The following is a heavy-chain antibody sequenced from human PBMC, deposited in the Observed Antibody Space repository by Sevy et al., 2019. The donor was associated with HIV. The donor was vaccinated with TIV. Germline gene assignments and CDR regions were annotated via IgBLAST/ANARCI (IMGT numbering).Heavy chain of an antibody. CDR1: GFTFSTYW. CDR3: ARGLAYWGSFHYSL. D-gene: IGHD3-16*01. Sequence: GGSLRLSCAASGFTFSTYWMTWVRQAPGKGLEWVAYIKQDGTEAYYVDAVRGRFTVSRDNSHKSFFLQMTSLRDEDTALYYCARGLAYWGSFHYSLWGQGTPVTGSS. CDR2: IKQDGTEA. J-gene: IGHJ4*02. V-gene: IGHV3-7*01.